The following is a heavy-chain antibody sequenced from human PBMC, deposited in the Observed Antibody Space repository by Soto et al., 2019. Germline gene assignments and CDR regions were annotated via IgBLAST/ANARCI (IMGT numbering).Heavy chain of an antibody. J-gene: IGHJ4*02. CDR1: GGSFDGYY. V-gene: IGHV4-34*01. CDR3: ARGVDYWSGYLF. CDR2: IHHSGST. Sequence: SETLSLTCALYGGSFDGYYWSWIRQSPGKGLEWIGEIHHSGSTKYNPSLKSRVSLSVDSSTKQFSLKMTSMTAADRGVYYCARGVDYWSGYLFWGQGTPVTVAS. D-gene: IGHD3-3*01.